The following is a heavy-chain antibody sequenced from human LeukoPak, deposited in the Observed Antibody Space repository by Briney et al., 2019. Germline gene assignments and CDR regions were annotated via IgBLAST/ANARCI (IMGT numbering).Heavy chain of an antibody. J-gene: IGHJ4*02. CDR1: GYSVSSGYY. V-gene: IGHV4-38-2*02. D-gene: IGHD4-11*01. CDR2: VHHSGST. CDR3: AREGLHPFDY. Sequence: SETLSLTCSVSGYSVSSGYYWGWIRQPPGKGLEWIGSVHHSGSTYYNPSLKSRVTISVDTSKNQFSLKLSSVTAADTAVYYCAREGLHPFDYWGQGTLVTVSS.